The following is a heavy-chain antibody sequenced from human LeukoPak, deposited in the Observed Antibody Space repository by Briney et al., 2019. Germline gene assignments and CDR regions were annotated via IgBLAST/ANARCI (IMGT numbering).Heavy chain of an antibody. CDR3: ARAHDYEDY. Sequence: ASVKVSCKASGYTFTSYGISWVRQAPGQGLEWMGWISAYNGNTNYAQKFQGRVTMTRNTSISTAYMELSSLRSEDTAVYYCARAHDYEDYWGQGTLVTVSS. J-gene: IGHJ4*02. CDR1: GYTFTSYG. D-gene: IGHD4-17*01. CDR2: ISAYNGNT. V-gene: IGHV1-18*01.